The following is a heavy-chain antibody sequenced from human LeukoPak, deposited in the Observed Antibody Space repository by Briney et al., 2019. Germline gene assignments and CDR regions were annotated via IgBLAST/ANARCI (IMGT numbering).Heavy chain of an antibody. V-gene: IGHV1-18*01. CDR3: ARDFGSYGRDWFDP. D-gene: IGHD4-17*01. J-gene: IGHJ5*02. CDR1: GYTFTSYG. CDR2: ISAYNGNT. Sequence: ASVKVSCKASGYTFTSYGISWVRQAPGQGLEWMGWISAYNGNTNYAQKLQGRVTMTTDTSTSTAYVELRSLRSDDTAVYYCARDFGSYGRDWFDPWGQGTLVSVSS.